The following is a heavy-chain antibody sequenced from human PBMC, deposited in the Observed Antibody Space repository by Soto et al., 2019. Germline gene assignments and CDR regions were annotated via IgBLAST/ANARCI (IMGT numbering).Heavy chain of an antibody. CDR2: MNPNSGNT. V-gene: IGHV1-8*01. J-gene: IGHJ6*02. CDR1: GYTFTSYD. CDR3: ATCSYYYYGMDV. Sequence: QVQLVQSGAEVKKPGASVKVSYKASGYTFTSYDINWVRQATGQGLEWMGWMNPNSGNTGYAQKFQGRVTMTRNTSISTAYMELSSLRSEDTAVYYCATCSYYYYGMDVWGQGTTVTVSS.